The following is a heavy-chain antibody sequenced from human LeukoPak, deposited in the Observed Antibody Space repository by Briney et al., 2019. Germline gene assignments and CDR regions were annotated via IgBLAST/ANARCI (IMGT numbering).Heavy chain of an antibody. J-gene: IGHJ4*02. Sequence: SETLSLTCAVSGGSISSGGYYWSWIRQPAGKGLEWIGRIYTSGSTNYNPSLKSRVTMSVDTSKNQFSLKLSSVTAADTAVYYCAGTIQLWPREDDYWGQGTLVTVSS. CDR2: IYTSGST. D-gene: IGHD5-18*01. V-gene: IGHV4-61*02. CDR3: AGTIQLWPREDDY. CDR1: GGSISSGGYY.